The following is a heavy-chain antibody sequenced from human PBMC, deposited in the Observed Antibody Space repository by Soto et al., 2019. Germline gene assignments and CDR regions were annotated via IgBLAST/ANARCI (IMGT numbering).Heavy chain of an antibody. J-gene: IGHJ4*02. Sequence: QIPLVQSGAEVKKPGASVKVSCQPSGYTFNNYGITWVRQAPGQGLEWMGWISTYNGNTEYAQSLQGRITLTRDTSTSVVYMELRSLRSDDTAVYFCAREAVGHFYDTSGYYYWGQGTLVTVSS. V-gene: IGHV1-18*04. D-gene: IGHD3-22*01. CDR3: AREAVGHFYDTSGYYY. CDR2: ISTYNGNT. CDR1: GYTFNNYG.